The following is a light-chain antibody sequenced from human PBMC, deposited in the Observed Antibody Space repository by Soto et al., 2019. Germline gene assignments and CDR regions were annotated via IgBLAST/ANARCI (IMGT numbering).Light chain of an antibody. CDR2: GNS. J-gene: IGLJ2*01. Sequence: QSVLTQPPSVSGAPGQRVTISCTGSSSNIGAGYDVHWYQQLPGTAPKLLIYGNSNRPSGVPDRFSGSKSGTSASLAIPGLQAEDEADYYCQSYDSSLSGSVVFGGGTKRTVL. CDR1: SSNIGAGYD. CDR3: QSYDSSLSGSVV. V-gene: IGLV1-40*01.